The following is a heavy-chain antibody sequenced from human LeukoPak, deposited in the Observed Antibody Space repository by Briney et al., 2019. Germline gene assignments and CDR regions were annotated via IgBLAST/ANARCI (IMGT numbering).Heavy chain of an antibody. Sequence: ASVKVSCKASGYTFTGYYMHWVRQAPGQGLEWMGWINPNSGGTNYAQKFQGRATMTRDTSISTAYMELSRLRSDDTAVYYCARDHGRVYDILTGYQSNYYYYYMDVWGKGTTVTVSS. J-gene: IGHJ6*03. CDR1: GYTFTGYY. CDR3: ARDHGRVYDILTGYQSNYYYYYMDV. V-gene: IGHV1-2*02. CDR2: INPNSGGT. D-gene: IGHD3-9*01.